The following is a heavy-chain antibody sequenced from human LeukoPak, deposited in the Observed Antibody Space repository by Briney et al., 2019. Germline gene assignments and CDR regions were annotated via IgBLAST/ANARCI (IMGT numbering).Heavy chain of an antibody. Sequence: VGSLRLSCAASGFTFSSYSMNWVRQATGKGLEWVSSISSSSSYIYYADSVKGRFTISRDNAKNSLYLQMNSLRAEDTAVYYCARHYYDFWSGTEGGYWGQGTLVTVSS. CDR2: ISSSSSYI. J-gene: IGHJ4*02. D-gene: IGHD3-3*01. V-gene: IGHV3-21*01. CDR3: ARHYYDFWSGTEGGY. CDR1: GFTFSSYS.